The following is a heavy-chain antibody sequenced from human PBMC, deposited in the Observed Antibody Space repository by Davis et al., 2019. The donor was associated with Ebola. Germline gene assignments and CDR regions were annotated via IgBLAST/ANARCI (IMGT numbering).Heavy chain of an antibody. CDR2: ISSSGSTI. V-gene: IGHV3-11*01. Sequence: GESLKISCAASGFTFSDYYMSWIRQAPGKGLEWVSYISSSGSTIYYADSVKGRFTISRDNSKNTLYLQMNSLRAEDTAVYYCTREDGGATDYWGQGTLVTVSS. CDR3: TREDGGATDY. J-gene: IGHJ4*02. CDR1: GFTFSDYY. D-gene: IGHD1-26*01.